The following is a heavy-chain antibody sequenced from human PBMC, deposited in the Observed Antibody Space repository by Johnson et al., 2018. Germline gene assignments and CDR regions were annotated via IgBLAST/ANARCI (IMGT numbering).Heavy chain of an antibody. CDR3: AKDGKTGRYYYQYVDV. Sequence: EVQLVESGGTLVQPGRSLRLSCAASGFIFHHYAMHWVRQVPGKGPEWVSGLSWHGTVIGYAVSVTGRFTISRDNARNSLYLQMTSLRVEDTALYYCAKDGKTGRYYYQYVDVWGKGTMVTVSS. CDR1: GFIFHHYA. J-gene: IGHJ6*03. CDR2: LSWHGTVI. D-gene: IGHD3-9*01. V-gene: IGHV3-9*01.